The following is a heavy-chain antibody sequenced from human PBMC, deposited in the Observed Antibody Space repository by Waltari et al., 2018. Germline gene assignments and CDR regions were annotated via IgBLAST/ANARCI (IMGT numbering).Heavy chain of an antibody. V-gene: IGHV3-30*01. D-gene: IGHD6-13*01. Sequence: QVQLVESGGGVVQPGRSLRLSCAASGFTFSSYAMHWVRQAPGKGLEWGAVISYDGSNKYYADAVKGRFTISRDNSKNTLYLQMNSLRAEDTAVYYCASLAAAGIYWGQGTLVTVSS. CDR1: GFTFSSYA. J-gene: IGHJ4*02. CDR2: ISYDGSNK. CDR3: ASLAAAGIY.